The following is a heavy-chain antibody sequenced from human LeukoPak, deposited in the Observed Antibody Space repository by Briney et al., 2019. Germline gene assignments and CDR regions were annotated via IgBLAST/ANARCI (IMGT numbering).Heavy chain of an antibody. CDR3: ARDGCITIFGVVIQGNWFDP. CDR1: GGSISSSSYY. V-gene: IGHV4-39*07. J-gene: IGHJ5*02. CDR2: IYYSGST. Sequence: SETLSLTCTVSGGSISSSSYYWGWIRQPPGKGLEWIGSIYYSGSTYYNLSLKSRVTISVDTSKNQFSLKLSSVTAADTAVYYCARDGCITIFGVVIQGNWFDPWGQGTLVTVSS. D-gene: IGHD3-3*01.